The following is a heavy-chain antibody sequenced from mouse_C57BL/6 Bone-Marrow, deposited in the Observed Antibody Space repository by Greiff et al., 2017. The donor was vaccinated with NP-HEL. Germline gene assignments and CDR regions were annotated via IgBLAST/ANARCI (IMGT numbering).Heavy chain of an antibody. J-gene: IGHJ2*01. CDR2: INPGSGGT. CDR1: GYAFTNYL. CDR3: ARSHYYGSSSLDY. D-gene: IGHD1-1*01. Sequence: VQRVESGAELVRPGTSVKVSCKASGYAFTNYLIEWVKQRPGQGLEWIGVINPGSGGTNYNEKFKGKATLTADKSSSTAYMQLSSLTSEDSAVYFCARSHYYGSSSLDYWGQGTTLTVSS. V-gene: IGHV1-54*01.